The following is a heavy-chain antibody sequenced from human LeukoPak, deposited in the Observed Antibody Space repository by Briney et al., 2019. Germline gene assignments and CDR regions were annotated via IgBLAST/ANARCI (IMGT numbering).Heavy chain of an antibody. V-gene: IGHV4-59*12. D-gene: IGHD3-16*02. J-gene: IGHJ4*02. CDR2: IYYSGST. Sequence: SETLSLTCTVSGGSISSYYWSWIRQPPGKGLEWIGYIYYSGSTNYNPSLKSRVTISVDTSKNQFSLKLSSVTAADTAVYYCARGRPYDYVWGSYRYEYYFDYWGQGTLVTVSS. CDR1: GGSISSYY. CDR3: ARGRPYDYVWGSYRYEYYFDY.